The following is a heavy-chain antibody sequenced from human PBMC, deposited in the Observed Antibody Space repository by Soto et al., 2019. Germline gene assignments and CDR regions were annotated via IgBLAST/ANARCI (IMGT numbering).Heavy chain of an antibody. D-gene: IGHD6-13*01. CDR3: AHIPPHLYSSGWYGWNWFDP. CDR1: GFSLSTSGVG. Sequence: QITLKESGPTLVKPTQTLTLTCTFSGFSLSTSGVGVGWIRQPPGKALEWLALIYWDDDKRYSPSLKSRLTITKDTSKNQVVLTMTNMDPVDTATYYCAHIPPHLYSSGWYGWNWFDPWGQGTLVAVSS. V-gene: IGHV2-5*02. CDR2: IYWDDDK. J-gene: IGHJ5*02.